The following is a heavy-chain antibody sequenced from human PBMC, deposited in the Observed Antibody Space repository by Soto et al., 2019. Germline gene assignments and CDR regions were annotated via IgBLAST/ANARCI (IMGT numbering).Heavy chain of an antibody. J-gene: IGHJ6*02. D-gene: IGHD2-21*02. Sequence: PSETLSLTCTVSGGSISSYYWSWIRQPPWKGLEWIGYIYYSGSTNYNPSLKSRVTISVDTSKNQFSLKLSSVTAADTAVYYCARDLFGYCGVDCYTMYVCGQGTKVIVSS. CDR3: ARDLFGYCGVDCYTMYV. V-gene: IGHV4-59*12. CDR2: IYYSGST. CDR1: GGSISSYY.